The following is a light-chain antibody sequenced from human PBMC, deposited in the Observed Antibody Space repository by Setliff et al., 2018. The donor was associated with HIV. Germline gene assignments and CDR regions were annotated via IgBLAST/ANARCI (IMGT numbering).Light chain of an antibody. CDR1: SSDIGGHNY. Sequence: QSVLTQPASVSGSPGQSITISCTGTSSDIGGHNYVSWYQQHPGKAPKVMIYEVSNRPSGVSNRFSGSKSGNTASLTISGLQAEDEADYYCSSYAVSNTLPFGTGTKV. CDR3: SSYAVSNTLP. J-gene: IGLJ1*01. CDR2: EVS. V-gene: IGLV2-14*01.